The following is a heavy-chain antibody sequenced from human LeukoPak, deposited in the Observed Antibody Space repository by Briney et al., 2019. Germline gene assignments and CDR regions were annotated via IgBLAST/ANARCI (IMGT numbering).Heavy chain of an antibody. CDR1: IDSFTNYY. V-gene: IGHV4-34*01. CDR3: ANNLFGGIAVPGTWYRDY. D-gene: IGHD6-19*01. Sequence: SETLSLTCAVYIDSFTNYYWNWIRQTPGKGLEWIGEVNDSGGTNINPSLRSRVILSVDTSKNQFSLKLSSVTAADTAVYYCANNLFGGIAVPGTWYRDYWGQGTLVTVSS. J-gene: IGHJ4*02. CDR2: VNDSGGT.